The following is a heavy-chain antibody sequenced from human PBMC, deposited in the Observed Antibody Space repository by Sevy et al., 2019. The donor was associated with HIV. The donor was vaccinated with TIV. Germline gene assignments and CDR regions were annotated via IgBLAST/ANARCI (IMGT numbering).Heavy chain of an antibody. Sequence: SETLSLTCAVYGGSLSGYYWSWIRQPPGKGLEWIGVIMPSGITNYNPSLKSRVSISIDTSKNQFSLKVNSVTAADTAIYYCARGQWEHPFWGQGTQVTVSS. V-gene: IGHV4-34*01. J-gene: IGHJ4*02. CDR3: ARGQWEHPF. CDR2: IMPSGIT. CDR1: GGSLSGYY. D-gene: IGHD1-26*01.